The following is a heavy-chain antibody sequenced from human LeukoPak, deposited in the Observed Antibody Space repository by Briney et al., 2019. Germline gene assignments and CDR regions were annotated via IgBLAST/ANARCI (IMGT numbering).Heavy chain of an antibody. CDR2: IYHSGRT. CDR3: TRDTITFAGVIFRFDL. D-gene: IGHD3-16*01. CDR1: GYSISSGYY. Sequence: PSETLSLTCTVSGYSISSGYYWGWIRQPPGKGLEWIGSIYHSGRTFYNPSLKSRVTISVDTSKNQFSLKLSSVTATDTAVYYCTRDTITFAGVIFRFDLWGQGTMVTVSS. J-gene: IGHJ3*01. V-gene: IGHV4-38-2*02.